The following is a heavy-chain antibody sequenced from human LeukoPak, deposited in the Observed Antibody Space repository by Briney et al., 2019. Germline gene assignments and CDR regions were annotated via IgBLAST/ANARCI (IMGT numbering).Heavy chain of an antibody. CDR2: IYYSGST. CDR3: ATQRAYSSSSIWFDP. V-gene: IGHV4-31*03. J-gene: IGHJ5*02. CDR1: GGSISSGGYY. Sequence: SQTLSLTCTVSGGSISSGGYYWSWIRQHPGKGLEWIGYIYYSGSTYYNPSLKSRVTISVDTSKNQFSLKLSSVTAADTAVYYCATQRAYSSSSIWFDPWGQGTLVSVSS. D-gene: IGHD6-6*01.